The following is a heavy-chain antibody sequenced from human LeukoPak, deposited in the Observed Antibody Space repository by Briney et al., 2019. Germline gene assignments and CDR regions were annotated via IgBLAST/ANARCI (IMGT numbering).Heavy chain of an antibody. V-gene: IGHV1-8*02. CDR2: MNPNSGNT. CDR3: ARGPYYGDFDY. J-gene: IGHJ4*02. CDR1: GYTFTTYG. D-gene: IGHD3-22*01. Sequence: ASVKVPCKASGYTFTTYGFSWVRQAPGQGLEWMGWMNPNSGNTGYAQKFQGRVTMTRNTSISTAYMELSSLRSEDTAVYYCARGPYYGDFDYWGQGTLVTVSS.